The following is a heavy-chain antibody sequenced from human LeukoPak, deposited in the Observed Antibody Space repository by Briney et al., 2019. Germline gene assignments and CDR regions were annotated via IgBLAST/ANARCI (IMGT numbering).Heavy chain of an antibody. V-gene: IGHV4-34*01. D-gene: IGHD2-21*02. CDR1: GGSFSGYY. CDR2: INHSGST. J-gene: IGHJ4*02. Sequence: PSETLSLTCAVYGGSFSGYYWSWIRQPPGKGLEWIGEINHSGSTNYNPSLKSRVTISVDTSKNQFSLKLSSVTAAGTAVYYCAGNTYCGGDCYSGPFDYWGQGTLVTVSS. CDR3: AGNTYCGGDCYSGPFDY.